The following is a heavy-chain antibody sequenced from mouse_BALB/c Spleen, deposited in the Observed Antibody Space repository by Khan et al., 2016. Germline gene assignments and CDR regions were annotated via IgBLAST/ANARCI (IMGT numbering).Heavy chain of an antibody. CDR2: IDPDNGDT. CDR3: NACDYNAVDY. V-gene: IGHV14-4*02. Sequence: VQLKQSGAELVRSGASVKLSCTASGFNIKDYYMHWVKQRPEQGLEWIGWIDPDNGDTEYAPKFQGKATMTADTSSNTAYLQLSSLTSEDTAFYYCNACDYNAVDYWGQGTSVTVSS. J-gene: IGHJ4*01. CDR1: GFNIKDYY.